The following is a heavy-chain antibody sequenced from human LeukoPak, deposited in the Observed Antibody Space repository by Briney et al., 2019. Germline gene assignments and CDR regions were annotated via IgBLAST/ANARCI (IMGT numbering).Heavy chain of an antibody. D-gene: IGHD4-23*01. Sequence: SETLSLTCTVSGDSISRSLYYWGWIRQPPGKGLEWIGTIYYSGSTYYNPSLKSRVTISVDTSKNQFSLKLTSVTAADTAVYYCARSYGGHSVCDAFDIWGQGTMVTVSS. CDR2: IYYSGST. CDR1: GDSISRSLYY. V-gene: IGHV4-39*01. CDR3: ARSYGGHSVCDAFDI. J-gene: IGHJ3*02.